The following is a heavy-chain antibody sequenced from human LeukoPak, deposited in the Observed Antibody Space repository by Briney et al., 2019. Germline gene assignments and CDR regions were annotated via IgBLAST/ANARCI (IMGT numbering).Heavy chain of an antibody. CDR2: IIPIFGTA. J-gene: IGHJ3*02. Sequence: GSSVKVSCKASGGTFSSYAISWVRQAPGQGLEWMGGIIPIFGTANYAQKFQGRVTITTDESTSTAYMELSSLRSEDTAVYYCARVVVVVPVAPYYDAFDIWGQGTMVTVSS. CDR3: ARVVVVVPVAPYYDAFDI. CDR1: GGTFSSYA. V-gene: IGHV1-69*05. D-gene: IGHD2-2*01.